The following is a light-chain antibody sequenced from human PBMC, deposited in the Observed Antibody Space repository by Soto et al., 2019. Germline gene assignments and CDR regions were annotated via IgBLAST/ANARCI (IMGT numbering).Light chain of an antibody. CDR1: QSISSY. CDR3: QQSYSTPFT. Sequence: DIQMTQSPSSLPASVGDRVTITCRASQSISSYLNWYQQKPGKAPKLLIYAASSLQSGVPSRFSGSGSGTDFTLTISSLRPEDFATYYCQQSYSTPFTFGGGTKVEIK. CDR2: AAS. J-gene: IGKJ4*01. V-gene: IGKV1-39*01.